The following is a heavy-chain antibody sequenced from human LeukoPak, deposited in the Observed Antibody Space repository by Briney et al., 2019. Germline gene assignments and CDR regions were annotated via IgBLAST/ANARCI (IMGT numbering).Heavy chain of an antibody. V-gene: IGHV3-23*01. CDR2: ISGSGGST. J-gene: IGHJ4*02. D-gene: IGHD2-2*01. Sequence: GGSLRLSCAASGFTFSSYAVSWVRQAPGKGLEWVSAISGSGGSTYYADSVKGRFTISRDNSKNTLYLQMNSLRAEDTAVYYCAKDLGDIVLVPAVPFDYWGQGTLVTVSS. CDR1: GFTFSSYA. CDR3: AKDLGDIVLVPAVPFDY.